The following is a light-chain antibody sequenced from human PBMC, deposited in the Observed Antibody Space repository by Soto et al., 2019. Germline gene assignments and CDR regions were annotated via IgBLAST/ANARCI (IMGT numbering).Light chain of an antibody. V-gene: IGKV3-15*01. CDR1: QSVSSD. Sequence: ETVMTQSPATLSVSPGERVTLSCRASQSVSSDLAWYQQKPGHAPRLLIYGASTRATDIPARFSGSGSGTEFTLTISSLQSEDFAIYYCQQYNNWPPLTFGQGTRLDIK. CDR3: QQYNNWPPLT. CDR2: GAS. J-gene: IGKJ5*01.